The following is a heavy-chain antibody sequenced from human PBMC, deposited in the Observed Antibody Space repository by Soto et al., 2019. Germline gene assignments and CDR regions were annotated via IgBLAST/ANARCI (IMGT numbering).Heavy chain of an antibody. CDR3: ASGGSPSCSDY. Sequence: EVQLVESGGGLVKPGGSLRLSCAASGFTFSSYSMNWVRQAPGKGLEWVSSISSSSSYIYYADSVKGRFTISRDNAKNSLYLQMNSLRAEDTAVYSCASGGSPSCSDYWGQGTLVTVSS. J-gene: IGHJ4*02. V-gene: IGHV3-21*01. D-gene: IGHD2-2*01. CDR2: ISSSSSYI. CDR1: GFTFSSYS.